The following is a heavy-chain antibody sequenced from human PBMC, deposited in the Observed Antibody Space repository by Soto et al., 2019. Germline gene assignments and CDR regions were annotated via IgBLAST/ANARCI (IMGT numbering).Heavy chain of an antibody. CDR1: GFTFSSYG. D-gene: IGHD3-22*01. J-gene: IGHJ4*02. CDR3: AKIHLYYDSSGYYSDY. Sequence: PGGSLRLSCAASGFTFSSYGMHWVRQAQGKGLEWVAVISYDGSNKYYADSVKGRFTISRDNSKNTLYLQMNSLRAEDTAVYYCAKIHLYYDSSGYYSDYWGQGTLVTVSS. CDR2: ISYDGSNK. V-gene: IGHV3-30*18.